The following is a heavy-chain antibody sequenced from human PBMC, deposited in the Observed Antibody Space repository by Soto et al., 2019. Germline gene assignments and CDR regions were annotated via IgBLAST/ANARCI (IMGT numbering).Heavy chain of an antibody. D-gene: IGHD2-2*01. CDR2: IYYSGST. CDR1: GGSISSYY. CDR3: ARTSDIVVVPTSWFDP. J-gene: IGHJ5*02. V-gene: IGHV4-59*01. Sequence: PSETLSLTCTVSGGSISSYYWSWIRQPPGRGLEWIGYIYYSGSTNYNPSLKSRVTISVDTSKNQFSLKLSSVTAADTAVYYCARTSDIVVVPTSWFDPWGQGTLVTVSS.